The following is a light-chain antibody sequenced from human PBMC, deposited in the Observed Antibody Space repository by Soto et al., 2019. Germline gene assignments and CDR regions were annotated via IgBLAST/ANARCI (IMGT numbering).Light chain of an antibody. CDR3: SSYTSSSTPYV. CDR1: SRDVGGYNY. Sequence: QSVLTPPASVSGSPGQSFTISCPGTSRDVGGYNYFSCYQQHPGKAPKLKIYEVSHRPSGLSNRFSGSKSGNTAHLTISGLQAEDEADYYCSSYTSSSTPYVFRTGTKV. V-gene: IGLV2-14*01. CDR2: EVS. J-gene: IGLJ1*01.